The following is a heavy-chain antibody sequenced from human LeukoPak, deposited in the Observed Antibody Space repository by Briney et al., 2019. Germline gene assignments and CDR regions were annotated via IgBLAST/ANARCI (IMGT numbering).Heavy chain of an antibody. V-gene: IGHV1-2*02. CDR3: ARDEMDYYGSGSYYYDY. Sequence: ASVKVSCKASGYTFTGYYMHWVRPAPGQGLERMGWINPNSGGTNYAQKFQGRVTVTRDTSISTAYMQLSRLRSDDTAVYYCARDEMDYYGSGSYYYDYWGQGTLVTVSS. CDR1: GYTFTGYY. J-gene: IGHJ4*02. D-gene: IGHD3-10*01. CDR2: INPNSGGT.